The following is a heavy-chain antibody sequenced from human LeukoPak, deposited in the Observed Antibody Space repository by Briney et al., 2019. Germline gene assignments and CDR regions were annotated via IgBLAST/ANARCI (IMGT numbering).Heavy chain of an antibody. D-gene: IGHD6-13*01. Sequence: SETLSLTCAVYGGSFSGYYWSWIRQPPGKGLEWIGEINHSGSTNYSPSLKSRVTISVDTSKNQFSLKLSSVTAADTAVYYCARGRRRVIAAAARNWFDPWGQGTLVTVSS. CDR2: INHSGST. J-gene: IGHJ5*02. CDR1: GGSFSGYY. CDR3: ARGRRRVIAAAARNWFDP. V-gene: IGHV4-34*01.